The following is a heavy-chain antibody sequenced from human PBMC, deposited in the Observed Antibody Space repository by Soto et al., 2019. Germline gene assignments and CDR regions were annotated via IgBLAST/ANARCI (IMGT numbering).Heavy chain of an antibody. CDR3: ARDRPYSGYDRTPFG. CDR2: ISSSSSYK. CDR1: GFTFSSYS. V-gene: IGHV3-21*01. J-gene: IGHJ4*02. Sequence: EVQLVESGGGLVKPGGSLRLSCAASGFTFSSYSMNWVRQAPGKGLEWVSSISSSSSYKYYADSVKGRFTISRDNVKNSLYLQMNSLRAEDTAVYYCARDRPYSGYDRTPFGWGQGTLVTVSS. D-gene: IGHD5-12*01.